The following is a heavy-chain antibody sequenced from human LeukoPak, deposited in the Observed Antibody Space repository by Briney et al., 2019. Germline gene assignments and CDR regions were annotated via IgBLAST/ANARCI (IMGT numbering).Heavy chain of an antibody. J-gene: IGHJ4*02. CDR3: AKVRGYFEWYYFDY. Sequence: GGSLRLSCAASGFTFSSYGMHWVRQAPGKGLEWVAFMRYDGSNKCYADYVKGRVTISRDNSKSTLYLQMNSLRAEDTAVYYCAKVRGYFEWYYFDYWGQGTLVTVSS. CDR2: MRYDGSNK. V-gene: IGHV3-30*02. D-gene: IGHD3-9*01. CDR1: GFTFSSYG.